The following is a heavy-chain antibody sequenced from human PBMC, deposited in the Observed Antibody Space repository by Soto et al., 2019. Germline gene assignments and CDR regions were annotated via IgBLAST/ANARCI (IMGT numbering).Heavy chain of an antibody. CDR3: ATGRRIWGVRLDY. CDR2: FDPEDGET. D-gene: IGHD3-16*01. V-gene: IGHV1-24*01. J-gene: IGHJ4*02. CDR1: GYTLTELS. Sequence: ASVKVSCKVSGYTLTELSMHWVRQAPGKGLEGMGGFDPEDGETIYAQKFQGRVTMTEDTSKDKAYMELSSLRSEDTAVYYCATGRRIWGVRLDYWGQGTLVTVDS.